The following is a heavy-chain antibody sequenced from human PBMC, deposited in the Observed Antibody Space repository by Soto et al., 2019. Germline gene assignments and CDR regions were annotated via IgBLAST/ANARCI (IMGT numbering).Heavy chain of an antibody. J-gene: IGHJ5*02. CDR3: VRQQYDFLVDP. CDR2: IDASSTHI. D-gene: IGHD3-16*01. V-gene: IGHV3-21*01. Sequence: EVQLVESGGGLVKPGGSLRLSCAASRLSFSTYNMNWVRQAPGKGLEWVSSIDASSTHIYYADSVKGRFTISRDNGKSSLYLQMDSLRAEDTALYYCVRQQYDFLVDPWGQGTLVTVSS. CDR1: RLSFSTYN.